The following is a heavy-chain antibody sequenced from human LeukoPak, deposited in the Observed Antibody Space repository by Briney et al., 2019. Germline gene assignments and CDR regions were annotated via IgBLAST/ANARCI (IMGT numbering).Heavy chain of an antibody. Sequence: GESLKISCKGSGYSFTTYWIAWVRQMPGKGLEWMGIIYPGDSDARYSPSFQGRVTISADKSITTAYLQWSFLKASDTAMYYCARRHSGSYYFDYWGQGTLVTVSS. J-gene: IGHJ4*02. CDR3: ARRHSGSYYFDY. CDR2: IYPGDSDA. D-gene: IGHD1-26*01. V-gene: IGHV5-51*01. CDR1: GYSFTTYW.